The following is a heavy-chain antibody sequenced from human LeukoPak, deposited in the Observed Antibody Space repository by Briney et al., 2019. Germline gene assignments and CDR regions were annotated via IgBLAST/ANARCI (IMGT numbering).Heavy chain of an antibody. CDR3: ARNPYYYDSSGYYYVDAFDI. CDR1: GYTFTSYD. J-gene: IGHJ3*02. Sequence: ASVKVSCKASGYTFTSYDINWVRQATGQGLEWMGWMNPNSGNTGYAQKSQGRVTITRNTSISTAYMELSSLRSEDTAVYYCARNPYYYDSSGYYYVDAFDIWGQGTMVTVSS. CDR2: MNPNSGNT. V-gene: IGHV1-8*03. D-gene: IGHD3-22*01.